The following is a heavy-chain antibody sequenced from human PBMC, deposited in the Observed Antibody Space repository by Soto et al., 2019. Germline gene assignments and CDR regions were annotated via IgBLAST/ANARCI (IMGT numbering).Heavy chain of an antibody. J-gene: IGHJ6*02. Sequence: QVQLVESGGGVVQPGRSLRLSCAASGFTFSSYGMHWVRQAPGKGLEWVAVISYDGSNKYYADSVKGRFTISRDNSKNTLYLQMNSLRAEDTAVYYCAKDVGSGWYDRDGMDVWGQGTTVTVSS. D-gene: IGHD6-19*01. V-gene: IGHV3-30*18. CDR3: AKDVGSGWYDRDGMDV. CDR1: GFTFSSYG. CDR2: ISYDGSNK.